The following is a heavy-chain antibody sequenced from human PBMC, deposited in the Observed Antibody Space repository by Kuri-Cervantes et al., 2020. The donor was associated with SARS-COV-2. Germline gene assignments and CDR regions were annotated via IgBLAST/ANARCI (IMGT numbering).Heavy chain of an antibody. CDR3: PLKFHGGDYYFDH. D-gene: IGHD3-16*01. V-gene: IGHV4-34*03. CDR2: INHSGST. Sequence: SETLSLTCAVYGGSFSGYYWSWIRQPPGKGLEWIGEINHSGSTTYNPSLKSRVTITIDTSKNQFSLKLSSVTAADTAVYYCPLKFHGGDYYFDHWGQGTLVTVSS. CDR1: GGSFSGYY. J-gene: IGHJ4*02.